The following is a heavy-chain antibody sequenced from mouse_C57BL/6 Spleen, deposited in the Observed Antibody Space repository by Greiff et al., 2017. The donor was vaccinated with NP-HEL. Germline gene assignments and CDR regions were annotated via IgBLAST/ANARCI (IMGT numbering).Heavy chain of an antibody. CDR2: ISSGGSTI. D-gene: IGHD1-1*01. CDR1: GFTFSDYG. Sequence: EVQLQESGGGLVKPGGSLKLSCAASGFTFSDYGMHWVRQAPEKGLEWVAYISSGGSTIYYADTGKGRFTISRDNATDTLFLQMTSLRSEDTAMYYCENYCYGSLDAMDYWGQGTSVTVSS. J-gene: IGHJ4*01. V-gene: IGHV5-17*01. CDR3: ENYCYGSLDAMDY.